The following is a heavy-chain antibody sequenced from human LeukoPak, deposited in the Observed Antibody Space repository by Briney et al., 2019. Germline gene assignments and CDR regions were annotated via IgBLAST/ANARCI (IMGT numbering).Heavy chain of an antibody. J-gene: IGHJ4*02. Sequence: PSETLSLTCTVSGGSITSYHYSWIRQPPGKGLEWIGYIYYSGSTNYNPSLKSRVTISVDTSKKQFSLKLSSVTAADTAVYYCARGGSGTYYHYWGQGTLVTVSS. D-gene: IGHD1-26*01. CDR3: ARGGSGTYYHY. CDR1: GGSITSYH. CDR2: IYYSGST. V-gene: IGHV4-59*01.